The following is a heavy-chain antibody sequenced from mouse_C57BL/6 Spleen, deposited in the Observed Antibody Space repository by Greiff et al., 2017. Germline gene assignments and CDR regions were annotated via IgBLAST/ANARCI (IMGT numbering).Heavy chain of an antibody. CDR1: GFTFSDYG. Sequence: EVKLVESGGGLVKPGGSLKLSCAASGFTFSDYGMHWVRQAPEKGLEWVAYISSGSSTIYYADTVKGRFTISRDNAKNTLFLQLTSLRSEDTAMYYCARKRNSSCYDYAMDDWGQGTTVTVSS. CDR3: ARKRNSSCYDYAMDD. D-gene: IGHD1-1*01. CDR2: ISSGSSTI. V-gene: IGHV5-17*01. J-gene: IGHJ4*01.